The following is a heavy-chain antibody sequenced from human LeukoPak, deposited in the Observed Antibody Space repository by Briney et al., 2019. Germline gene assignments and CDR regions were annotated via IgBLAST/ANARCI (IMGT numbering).Heavy chain of an antibody. J-gene: IGHJ3*01. CDR3: ARDNYDSSGYYEHALDL. V-gene: IGHV4-59*01. CDR2: ISYSGST. Sequence: SETLSLTCTVSGDSISSYYWSWIRQPPGKGLEWIAYISYSGSTNYNPSLKSRVTISVDTSKNQFSLKLSSVTAADTALYYCARDNYDSSGYYEHALDLWGQGTMVTVSS. CDR1: GDSISSYY. D-gene: IGHD3-22*01.